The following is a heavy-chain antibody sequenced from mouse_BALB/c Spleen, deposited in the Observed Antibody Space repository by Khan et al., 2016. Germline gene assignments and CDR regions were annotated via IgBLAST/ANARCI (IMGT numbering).Heavy chain of an antibody. D-gene: IGHD2-4*01. CDR3: IYDYRYFDY. J-gene: IGHJ2*01. V-gene: IGHV1S53*02. Sequence: QVQLQQSDAELVKPGASVKISCKAPGYTFTDHAIHWVKQKPEQGLEWIGYISPGNGDIKYNEKFKGKATLTADKSSSTAYMQLNSLTSEDAAVYFCIYDYRYFDYWGQGTTLTVSS. CDR2: ISPGNGDI. CDR1: GYTFTDHA.